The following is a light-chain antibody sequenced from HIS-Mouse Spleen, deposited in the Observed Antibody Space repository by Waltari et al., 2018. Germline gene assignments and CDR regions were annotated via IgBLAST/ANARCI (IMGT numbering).Light chain of an antibody. CDR3: YSTDSSGNHRV. CDR2: EDS. Sequence: SYELTQPPSVSVSPGQTATTTSAGDALPKKYAYWYQQKSGQAPVLVIYEDSKRPSGIPERFSGSSSGTMATLTISGAQVEDEADYYCYSTDSSGNHRVFGGGTKLTVL. V-gene: IGLV3-10*01. CDR1: ALPKKY. J-gene: IGLJ2*01.